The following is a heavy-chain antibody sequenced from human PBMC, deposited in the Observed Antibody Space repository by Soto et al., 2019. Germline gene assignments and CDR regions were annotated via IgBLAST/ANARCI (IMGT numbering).Heavy chain of an antibody. J-gene: IGHJ4*02. V-gene: IGHV3-7*01. Sequence: EVQLVESGGDLVQPGGSLRLSCATSGFTFRTYWMSWVRQAPGKGLEWVACIKKDGSEEYYVDSVRGRFTISRDNAKNSLYLQMNSRRAVDTAVYYCAGLDTSMVETPRYGGQGTLVTVSA. CDR2: IKKDGSEE. CDR1: GFTFRTYW. CDR3: AGLDTSMVETPRY. D-gene: IGHD5-18*01.